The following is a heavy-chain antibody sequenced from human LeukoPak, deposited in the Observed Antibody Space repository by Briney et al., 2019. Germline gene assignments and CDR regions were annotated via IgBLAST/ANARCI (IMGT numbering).Heavy chain of an antibody. Sequence: SETLSLTCVVSSFSISNGFYWVWIRQPPGKGLEWIGNVFYSGVTYYNPSLMSRVTISVDTSKNQFSLKLNSVTAADTAVHYCARDRGGRTGYASGDFDFWGQGVLVTV. J-gene: IGHJ4*02. CDR1: SFSISNGFY. V-gene: IGHV4-38-2*02. D-gene: IGHD5-12*01. CDR2: VFYSGVT. CDR3: ARDRGGRTGYASGDFDF.